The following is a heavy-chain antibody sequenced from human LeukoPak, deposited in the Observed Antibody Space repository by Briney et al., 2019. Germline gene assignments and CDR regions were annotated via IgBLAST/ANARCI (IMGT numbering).Heavy chain of an antibody. J-gene: IGHJ4*02. Sequence: GASVNVSCKASGYTFTSYGISWVRQAPGQGLEWMGWISAYNGNTNYAQKLQGRVTMTTDTSTSTAYMELRSLRSDDTAVYYCARFLMTTVTTVLDYWGQGTLVTVSS. V-gene: IGHV1-18*01. CDR2: ISAYNGNT. D-gene: IGHD4-11*01. CDR1: GYTFTSYG. CDR3: ARFLMTTVTTVLDY.